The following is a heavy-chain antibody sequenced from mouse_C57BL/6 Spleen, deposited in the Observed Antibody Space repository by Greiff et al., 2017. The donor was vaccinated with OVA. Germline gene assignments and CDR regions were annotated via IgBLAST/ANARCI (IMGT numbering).Heavy chain of an antibody. Sequence: QVQLQQSGPELVKPGASVKLSCKASGYTFTSYDINWVKQRPGQGLEWIGWIYPRDGSTKYNEKFKGKATLTVDTSSSTAYMELHSLTSEDSAVYFCARSGSSTVKGMDYWGQGTSVTVSS. D-gene: IGHD2-10*02. J-gene: IGHJ4*01. CDR2: IYPRDGST. CDR3: ARSGSSTVKGMDY. CDR1: GYTFTSYD. V-gene: IGHV1-85*01.